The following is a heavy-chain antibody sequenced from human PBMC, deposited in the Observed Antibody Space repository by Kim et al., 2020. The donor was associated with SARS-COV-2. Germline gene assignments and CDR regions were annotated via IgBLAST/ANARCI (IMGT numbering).Heavy chain of an antibody. CDR2: ISGSGGST. Sequence: GGSLRLSCAASGFTFSSYAMSWVRQAPGKGLEWVSAISGSGGSTYYADSVKGRFTISRDNSKNTLYLQMNSLRAEDTAVYYCAKTPGIGVTKFIGAFDIWGQGTMVTVSS. D-gene: IGHD1-26*01. V-gene: IGHV3-23*01. J-gene: IGHJ3*02. CDR1: GFTFSSYA. CDR3: AKTPGIGVTKFIGAFDI.